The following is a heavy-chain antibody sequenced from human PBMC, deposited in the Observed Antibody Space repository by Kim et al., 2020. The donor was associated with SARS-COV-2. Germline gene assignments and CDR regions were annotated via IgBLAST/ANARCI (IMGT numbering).Heavy chain of an antibody. D-gene: IGHD6-6*01. CDR1: GGSFSGYY. Sequence: SETLSLTCAVYGGSFSGYYWSWIRQPPGKGLEWIGEINHSGSTNYNPSLKSRVTISVDTSKNQFSLKLSSVTAADTAVYYCARGGVEYSSSSFDYWGQGTLVTVSS. CDR3: ARGGVEYSSSSFDY. J-gene: IGHJ4*02. CDR2: INHSGST. V-gene: IGHV4-34*01.